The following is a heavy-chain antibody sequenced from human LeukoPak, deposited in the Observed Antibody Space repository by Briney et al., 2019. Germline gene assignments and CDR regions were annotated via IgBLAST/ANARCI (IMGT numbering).Heavy chain of an antibody. J-gene: IGHJ4*02. D-gene: IGHD7-27*01. V-gene: IGHV3-23*01. CDR1: GFTFSSYT. CDR2: ITTSDGNT. CDR3: AKDGGLWVSAHWGDS. Sequence: GGSLRLSCAASGFTFSSYTMSRVRQAPGKGLEWVSTITTSDGNTYYADSVKGRFTVSRDNSKNTLFLQMNSLRAEDTAVYYCAKDGGLWVSAHWGDSWGRGTLVTVSS.